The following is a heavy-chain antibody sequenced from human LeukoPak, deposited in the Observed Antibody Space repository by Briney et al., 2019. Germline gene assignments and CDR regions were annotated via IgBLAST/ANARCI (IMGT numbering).Heavy chain of an antibody. J-gene: IGHJ6*02. Sequence: GGLRLSCVPPGYTPCNAWMSWVRQAPRKGLEWVCQIKGITDGETTDYAAPVKGRFTISRDDSKNTLYLQMNSLKTEDTAVYYCTTGGTFTMIVVTPNDGMYVWGQGTTVTVSS. CDR2: IKGITDGETT. CDR1: GYTPCNAW. CDR3: TTGGTFTMIVVTPNDGMYV. V-gene: IGHV3-15*01. D-gene: IGHD3-22*01.